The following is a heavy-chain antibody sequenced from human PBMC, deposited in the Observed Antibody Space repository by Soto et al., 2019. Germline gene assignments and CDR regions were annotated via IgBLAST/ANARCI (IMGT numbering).Heavy chain of an antibody. CDR2: IYPGDSDT. J-gene: IGHJ4*02. V-gene: IGHV5-51*01. CDR1: GYSFTSYW. CDR3: ARGQNYYDSSGYSIYFDY. D-gene: IGHD3-22*01. Sequence: GESLKISCKGSGYSFTSYWIGWVRQMPGKGLEWMGIIYPGDSDTRYSPSFQGQVTISADKSISTAYLQWSSLKASDTAMYYCARGQNYYDSSGYSIYFDYWGQGTLVTVSS.